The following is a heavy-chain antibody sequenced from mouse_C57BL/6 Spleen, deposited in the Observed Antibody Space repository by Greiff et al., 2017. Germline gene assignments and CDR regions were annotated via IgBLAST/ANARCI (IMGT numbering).Heavy chain of an antibody. J-gene: IGHJ2*01. Sequence: EVKLMESGGGLVKPGGSLKLSCAASGFTFSSYAMSWVRQTPEQWLEWVATISDGGSYTYYPDNVKGRFTITRDNAKNNLYLQMSHLKSEDTAMYYCARVGSGYGYWGQGTTLTVSS. CDR2: ISDGGSYT. CDR3: ARVGSGYGY. CDR1: GFTFSSYA. V-gene: IGHV5-4*03. D-gene: IGHD3-2*02.